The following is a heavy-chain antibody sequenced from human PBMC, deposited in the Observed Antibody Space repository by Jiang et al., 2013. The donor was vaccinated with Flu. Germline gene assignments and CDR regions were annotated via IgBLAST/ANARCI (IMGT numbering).Heavy chain of an antibody. Sequence: VQLVESGAEVKKPGESLKISCKGSGYSFTSYWIGWVRQMPGKGLEWMGVIYPGDSDTRYSPSFQGQVTISADKSISTAYLQWSSLKASDTAMYYCARLGRGSGSGANDAFDIWGQGAMVTVSS. CDR3: ARLGRGSGSGANDAFDI. CDR2: IYPGDSDT. CDR1: GYSFTSYW. J-gene: IGHJ3*02. D-gene: IGHD3-10*01. V-gene: IGHV5-51*01.